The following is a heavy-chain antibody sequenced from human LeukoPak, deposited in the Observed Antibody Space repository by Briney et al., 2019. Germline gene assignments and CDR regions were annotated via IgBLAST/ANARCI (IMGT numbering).Heavy chain of an antibody. CDR1: GFTFSSYS. V-gene: IGHV3-21*01. CDR2: ISSSSSYI. J-gene: IGHJ4*02. D-gene: IGHD6-19*01. Sequence: GGSLRLSCAASGFTFSSYSMNWVRQAPGKGLEWVSSISSSSSYIYYADSVKGRFTISRDNAKNSLYLQMNSLRAEDTAVYYCARVRIAVAGVFDYWGQGTLGTVSS. CDR3: ARVRIAVAGVFDY.